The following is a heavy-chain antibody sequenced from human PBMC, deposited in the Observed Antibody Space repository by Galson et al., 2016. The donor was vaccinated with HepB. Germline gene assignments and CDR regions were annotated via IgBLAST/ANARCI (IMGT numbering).Heavy chain of an antibody. CDR3: AHSLGGKNWNWFDP. CDR2: VYWDDDN. V-gene: IGHV2-5*02. D-gene: IGHD1-1*01. CDR1: DFSLFTSGVG. J-gene: IGHJ5*02. Sequence: PALVKPTQTLTLTCTFSDFSLFTSGVGVGWIRQPPGKALEWLALVYWDDDNRYSPSLKSRLTITKDTSKNQVVLTMTNMDPVDTATYYWAHSLGGKNWNWFDPWGQGILVTVSS.